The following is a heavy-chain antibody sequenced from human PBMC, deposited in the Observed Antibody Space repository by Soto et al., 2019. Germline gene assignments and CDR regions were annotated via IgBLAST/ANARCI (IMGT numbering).Heavy chain of an antibody. CDR3: VRDGTRPSRGWSDF. V-gene: IGHV4-4*07. J-gene: IGHJ1*01. Sequence: SENLSLTCTVSGASISGFYWSWIRKSAGKGLEWIGRIYATGTTDYNPSLKSRVMMSVDTSKKQFSLKLRSVTAADTAVYYCVRDGTRPSRGWSDFRGQG. CDR2: IYATGTT. D-gene: IGHD6-19*01. CDR1: GASISGFY.